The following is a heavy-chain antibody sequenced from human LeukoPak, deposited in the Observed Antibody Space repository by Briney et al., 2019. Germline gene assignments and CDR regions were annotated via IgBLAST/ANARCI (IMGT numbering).Heavy chain of an antibody. V-gene: IGHV3-23*01. D-gene: IGHD5-12*01. J-gene: IGHJ4*02. Sequence: PGASLRLSCAASGFTFSSYAMSWVRQAPGKGLEWVSAISGSGGSTHYADSVKGRFTISRDNSKNTLYLQMNSLRAEDTAVYYCAKAGRYSGYDFDYWGQGTLVTVSS. CDR1: GFTFSSYA. CDR2: ISGSGGST. CDR3: AKAGRYSGYDFDY.